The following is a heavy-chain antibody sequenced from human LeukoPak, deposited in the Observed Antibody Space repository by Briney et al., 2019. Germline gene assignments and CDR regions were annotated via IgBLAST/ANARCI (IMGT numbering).Heavy chain of an antibody. V-gene: IGHV3-66*01. D-gene: IGHD3-10*01. CDR1: GFTVSSND. J-gene: IGHJ4*02. CDR3: ARDRPGDGYFDY. Sequence: PGGSLRLSCAASGFTVSSNDMTWVRQTPGKGLEWVSIIYSGGNTYYADSVKGRFTISRDNSKNTLYLQMNSLRAEDTAVFYYARDRPGDGYFDYWGQGTLVTVSS. CDR2: IYSGGNT.